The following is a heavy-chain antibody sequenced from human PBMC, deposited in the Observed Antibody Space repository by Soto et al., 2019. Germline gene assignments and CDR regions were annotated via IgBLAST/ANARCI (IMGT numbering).Heavy chain of an antibody. V-gene: IGHV3-30-3*01. D-gene: IGHD5-18*01. Sequence: QVQLVESGGGVVQPGRSLRLSCAASGFTFSSYAMHWVRQAPGKGLEWVAVISYDGSNKYYADSVKGRFTISRDNSKNTLYLQMNSLRAEDTAVYYCATSQGGVDTAPYDYWGQGTLVTVSS. J-gene: IGHJ4*02. CDR1: GFTFSSYA. CDR3: ATSQGGVDTAPYDY. CDR2: ISYDGSNK.